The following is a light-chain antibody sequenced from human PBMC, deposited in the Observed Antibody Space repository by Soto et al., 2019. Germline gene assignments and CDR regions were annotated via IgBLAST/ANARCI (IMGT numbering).Light chain of an antibody. J-gene: IGLJ2*01. CDR2: HVS. V-gene: IGLV2-14*01. CDR3: SSYTGSSTYVV. CDR1: SSDVGGYNY. Sequence: QSALTQPASVSGSPGQSITISCTGTSSDVGGYNYVSWYQQHPGKAPKLMIYHVSNRPSGVSNRFSGSKSANTASLTISGLQAEDEADYYCSSYTGSSTYVVFGGGTKLTVL.